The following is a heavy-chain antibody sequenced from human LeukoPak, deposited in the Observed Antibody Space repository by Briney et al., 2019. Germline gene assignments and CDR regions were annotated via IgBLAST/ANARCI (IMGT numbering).Heavy chain of an antibody. CDR2: ISPSSSYI. V-gene: IGHV3-21*01. D-gene: IGHD6-13*01. Sequence: GGSLRLSCAASGFTFSTYTMSWVRQAPGKGLEWVSSISPSSSYIYYADSVRGRFTISRDNAKNSLYLQMNSLRAEDTAVYYCARDAYSSSWYSTFSDYWGQGTLVTVSS. J-gene: IGHJ4*02. CDR3: ARDAYSSSWYSTFSDY. CDR1: GFTFSTYT.